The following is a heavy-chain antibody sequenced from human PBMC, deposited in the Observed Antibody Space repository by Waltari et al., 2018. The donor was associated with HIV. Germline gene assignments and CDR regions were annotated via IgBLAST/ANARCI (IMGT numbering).Heavy chain of an antibody. CDR2: INRDGSSP. V-gene: IGHV3-74*01. CDR1: GFTFSSYW. J-gene: IGHJ4*02. D-gene: IGHD6-13*01. CDR3: ARNLEVAAAGGGVDY. Sequence: EVQLVESGGGLVQPGGSLRLSCAASGFTFSSYWMHWVRQAPGKGLVWGSRINRDGSSPSYADSVKGRFTISRDNAKNTLYLQMNSLRAEDTAVYYCARNLEVAAAGGGVDYWGQGTLVTVSS.